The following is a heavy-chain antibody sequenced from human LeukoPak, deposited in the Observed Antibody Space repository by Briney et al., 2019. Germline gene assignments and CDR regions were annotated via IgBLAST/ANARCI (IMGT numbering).Heavy chain of an antibody. V-gene: IGHV1-8*01. Sequence: ASVKVSCKASGYTFTSYDINWVRQATGQGLEWMGWMNPNSGNTGYAQKFQGRVTMTRNTSISTAYMELSSLRSDDTAVYYCARDDWLFSYNWFDPWGQGTLVTVSS. D-gene: IGHD3-9*01. CDR1: GYTFTSYD. CDR2: MNPNSGNT. CDR3: ARDDWLFSYNWFDP. J-gene: IGHJ5*02.